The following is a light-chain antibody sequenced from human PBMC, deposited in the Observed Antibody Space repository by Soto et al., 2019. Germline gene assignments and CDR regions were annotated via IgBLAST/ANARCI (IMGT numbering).Light chain of an antibody. J-gene: IGLJ3*02. V-gene: IGLV2-14*03. CDR1: SSDVGAYNY. CDR2: DVS. Sequence: QSVLTQPASVSGSPGQSITISCTGTSSDVGAYNYVSWYQHHPGKAPKLIIYDVSSRPSGVSNRFSGSKSGNTASLTISGLQAEDDADYHCSSQTSGSAPLVFGGGTKVTVL. CDR3: SSQTSGSAPLV.